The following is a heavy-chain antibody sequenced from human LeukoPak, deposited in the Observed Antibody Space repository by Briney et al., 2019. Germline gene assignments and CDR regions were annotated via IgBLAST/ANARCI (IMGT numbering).Heavy chain of an antibody. CDR3: ASWRWLQNEYYFDY. D-gene: IGHD5-24*01. CDR2: ISSSSSYI. V-gene: IGHV3-21*01. CDR1: GFTFSSYS. Sequence: GGSLRLSCVVSGFTFSSYSMNWVRQAPGKGLEWVSSISSSSSYIYYADSLKGRFTISRDNAKNSLYLQMNSLRAEDTAVYYCASWRWLQNEYYFDYWGQGTLVTVSS. J-gene: IGHJ4*02.